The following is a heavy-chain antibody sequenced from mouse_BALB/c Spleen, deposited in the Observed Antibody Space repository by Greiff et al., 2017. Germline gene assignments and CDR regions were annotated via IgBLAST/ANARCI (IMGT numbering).Heavy chain of an antibody. D-gene: IGHD2-14*01. CDR3: ARDKVRVMDY. CDR1: GFSLTTYG. Sequence: VKLMESGPGLVAPSQSLSITCTVSGFSLTTYGVHWVRQPPGKGLEWLGVIWAGGSTNYNSALMSRLSISKDNSKSQVFLKMNSLQTDDTAMYYCARDKVRVMDYWGQGTSVTVSS. CDR2: IWAGGST. J-gene: IGHJ4*01. V-gene: IGHV2-9*02.